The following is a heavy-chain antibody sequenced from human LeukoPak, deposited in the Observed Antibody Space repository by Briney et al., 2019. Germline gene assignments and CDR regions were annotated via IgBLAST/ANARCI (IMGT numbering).Heavy chain of an antibody. Sequence: SGTLSLTCAVYGGSFSGYYWSWIRQPPGKGLEWIGEINHSGSTNYNPSLKSRVTISVDTSKNQFSLKLSSVAAADTAVYYCARGHLVSNAFDIWGQGTMVTVSS. J-gene: IGHJ3*02. CDR1: GGSFSGYY. CDR2: INHSGST. V-gene: IGHV4-34*01. D-gene: IGHD5/OR15-5a*01. CDR3: ARGHLVSNAFDI.